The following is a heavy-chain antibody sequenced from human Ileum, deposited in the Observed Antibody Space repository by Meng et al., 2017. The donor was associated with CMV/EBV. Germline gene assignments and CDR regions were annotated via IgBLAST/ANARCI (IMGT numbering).Heavy chain of an antibody. Sequence: GGSLRLSCAASGFTIDIYEMNWVRQAPGRGLEWVSLITSDGNTKYYADSVEGRFTISRDNAKNSLLLQMSNLRAEDTAVYYCVRHLLNRYTNIDYWGQGTRVTGYS. CDR2: ITSDGNTK. J-gene: IGHJ4*02. V-gene: IGHV3-48*03. CDR1: GFTIDIYE. CDR3: VRHLLNRYTNIDY. D-gene: IGHD5-18*01.